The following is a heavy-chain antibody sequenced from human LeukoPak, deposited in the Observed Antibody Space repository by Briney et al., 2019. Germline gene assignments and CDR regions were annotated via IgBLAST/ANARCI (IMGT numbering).Heavy chain of an antibody. J-gene: IGHJ5*02. CDR1: GASISSSGYY. CDR3: AREGTAGTNLNWFDP. V-gene: IGHV4-39*07. Sequence: VKPSETLSLTCTVSGASISSSGYYWGWIRQPPGKGLEWIASIFYSGNTYYNPSLKSRVTISVDTSKNQFSLKLSSVTAADTAVYYCAREGTAGTNLNWFDPWGQGTLVTVSS. CDR2: IFYSGNT. D-gene: IGHD1-1*01.